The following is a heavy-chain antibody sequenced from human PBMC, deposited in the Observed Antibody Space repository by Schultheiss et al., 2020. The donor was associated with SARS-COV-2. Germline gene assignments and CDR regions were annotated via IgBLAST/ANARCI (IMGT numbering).Heavy chain of an antibody. Sequence: GGSLRLSCVASGFSFSDSAIHWVRQVSGKGLEWVSYISSSGSTIYYADSVKGRFTISRDNSKNTLYLQMNSLRAEDTAVYYCARDLSIAEDVWGQGTTVTVSS. V-gene: IGHV3-48*01. CDR1: GFSFSDSA. CDR2: ISSSGSTI. D-gene: IGHD2/OR15-2a*01. J-gene: IGHJ6*02. CDR3: ARDLSIAEDV.